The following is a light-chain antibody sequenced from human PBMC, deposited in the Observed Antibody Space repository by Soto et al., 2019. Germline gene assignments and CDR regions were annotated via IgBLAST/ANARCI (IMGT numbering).Light chain of an antibody. V-gene: IGKV3-20*01. CDR1: QSVSSSY. CDR2: GAS. J-gene: IGKJ1*01. Sequence: EIVLTQSPGTLSLSPGESATLSGRASQSVSSSYLAWYQQKPGQAPRLLIYGASSRATGIPDRFSGSGSGTDFTLTISRLEPEDFAVYYCQQYGSSPPKAVGQGTKVDIK. CDR3: QQYGSSPPKA.